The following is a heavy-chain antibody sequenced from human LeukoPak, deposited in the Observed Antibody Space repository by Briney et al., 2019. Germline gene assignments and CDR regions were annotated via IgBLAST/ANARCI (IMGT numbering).Heavy chain of an antibody. CDR1: GYTFTSYG. J-gene: IGHJ4*02. CDR3: ARDMSSITMVRGVIMGAIDY. Sequence: ASVKVSCKASGYTFTSYGISWVRQAPGQGLEWMGWISAYNGNTNYAQKLQGRVTMTTDTSTSTAYMELRSLRSDDTAVYYCARDMSSITMVRGVIMGAIDYWGQGTLVTVSS. CDR2: ISAYNGNT. V-gene: IGHV1-18*01. D-gene: IGHD3-10*01.